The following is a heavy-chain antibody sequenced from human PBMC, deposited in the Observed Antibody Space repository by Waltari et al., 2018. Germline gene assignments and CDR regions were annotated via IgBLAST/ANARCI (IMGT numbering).Heavy chain of an antibody. Sequence: QVQLVQSGAEVKKPGSSVKVSCKASGGTFSRYAISGVRPAPGQGIEWMGGIIPIFGTANYAQKFQGRVTITADESTSTAYMELSSLRSEDTAVYYCARDKQGSRDAFDIWGQGTMVTVSS. CDR3: ARDKQGSRDAFDI. CDR2: IIPIFGTA. D-gene: IGHD3-10*01. V-gene: IGHV1-69*12. J-gene: IGHJ3*02. CDR1: GGTFSRYA.